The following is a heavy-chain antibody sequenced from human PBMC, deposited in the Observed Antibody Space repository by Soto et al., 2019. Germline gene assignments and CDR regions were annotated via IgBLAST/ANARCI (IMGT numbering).Heavy chain of an antibody. CDR2: IIPIFGTA. Sequence: SVKVSCKASGGTFSSYAISWVRQAPGQGLEWMGGIIPIFGTANYAQKFQGRVTITADESTSTAYMELSSLRSEDTAVYYCARDRGHYYDSSGYLNWFDPWGQGTLVTVSS. CDR3: ARDRGHYYDSSGYLNWFDP. V-gene: IGHV1-69*13. J-gene: IGHJ5*02. D-gene: IGHD3-22*01. CDR1: GGTFSSYA.